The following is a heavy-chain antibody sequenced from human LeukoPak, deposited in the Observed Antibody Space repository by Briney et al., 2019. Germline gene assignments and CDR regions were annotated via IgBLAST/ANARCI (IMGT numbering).Heavy chain of an antibody. Sequence: PSETLSLTCTISGDSTSSDRYYGGWVRQPPGKGLEWIGNIYYSGSTYYNPSLKSRVTISVDTSKNQFSLKLSSVTAADTAVYYCARESPAMATFDYWGQGTLVTVSS. CDR3: ARESPAMATFDY. CDR2: IYYSGST. V-gene: IGHV4-39*07. J-gene: IGHJ4*02. CDR1: GDSTSSDRYY. D-gene: IGHD5-18*01.